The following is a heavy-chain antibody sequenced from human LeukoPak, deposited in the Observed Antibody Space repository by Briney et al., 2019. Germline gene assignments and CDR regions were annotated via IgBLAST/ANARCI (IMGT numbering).Heavy chain of an antibody. Sequence: GGSLRLSCAASGITFSNYWMSWVRQAPGRGLVWVSRLNSDGGGGTYADFVKGRFTISRDNAKNTLYLQMNSLSAEDTAVYFCARSSYPLHFDYWGQGTLVTVSS. V-gene: IGHV3-74*01. CDR1: GITFSNYW. CDR3: ARSSYPLHFDY. J-gene: IGHJ4*02. CDR2: LNSDGGGG.